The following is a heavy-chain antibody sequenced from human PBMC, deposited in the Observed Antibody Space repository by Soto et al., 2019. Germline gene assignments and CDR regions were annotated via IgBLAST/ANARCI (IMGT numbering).Heavy chain of an antibody. V-gene: IGHV4-39*01. CDR1: GGSIISNNYY. Sequence: QLQLQESGPGLVKPSETLSLTCTVSGGSIISNNYYWAWIRQSPGKWLEWIGSMHYSGSSYYNPSLKSRVMISVDTSQSQFSLNLDYVTAADAAVYFCAGHKWVAEDQIRWFDPWGQGTLVAVSS. J-gene: IGHJ5*02. D-gene: IGHD1-26*01. CDR3: AGHKWVAEDQIRWFDP. CDR2: MHYSGSS.